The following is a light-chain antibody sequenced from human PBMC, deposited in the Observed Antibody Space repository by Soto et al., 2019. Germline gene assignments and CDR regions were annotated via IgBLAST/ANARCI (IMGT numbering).Light chain of an antibody. Sequence: DIRMTQSPSSLSASVGDRVTITCRASQSISTYLNWYQQKPGKAPKLLIYAASSLQSGVPSRFSDSGSGTDFTLTISSLQPEDFATYYCQQTYSTPRTFGQGTKVEIK. CDR3: QQTYSTPRT. CDR1: QSISTY. V-gene: IGKV1-39*01. CDR2: AAS. J-gene: IGKJ1*01.